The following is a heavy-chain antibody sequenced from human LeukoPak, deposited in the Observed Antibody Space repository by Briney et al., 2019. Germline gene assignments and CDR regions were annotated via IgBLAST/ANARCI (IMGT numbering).Heavy chain of an antibody. J-gene: IGHJ4*02. CDR1: GGSISSGDYY. CDR3: ARLSRYYDNSY. CDR2: IYYSGST. D-gene: IGHD3-22*01. Sequence: PSETLSLTCTVSGGSISSGDYYWSWIRQPPGKGLEWIGYIYYSGSTYYNPSLKSRVTISVDTSKNQFSLKLSSVTAADTAVYYCARLSRYYDNSYWGQGTLVTVSS. V-gene: IGHV4-30-4*01.